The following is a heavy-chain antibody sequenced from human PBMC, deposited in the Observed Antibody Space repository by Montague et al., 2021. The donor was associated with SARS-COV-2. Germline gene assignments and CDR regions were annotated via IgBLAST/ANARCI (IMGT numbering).Heavy chain of an antibody. D-gene: IGHD1-1*01. J-gene: IGHJ4*02. CDR1: GVSISGYY. CDR3: ARAQTPCFIANCVNYFDY. CDR2: IYYTGST. V-gene: IGHV4-59*12. Sequence: SETLSLTCTVSGVSISGYYWTWMRQPPGKGLEWLGHIYYTGSTKYNPSLKSRVTISVDTPKNQFSLRLRSVTAADTAVYFCARAQTPCFIANCVNYFDYWGQGALVTVSS.